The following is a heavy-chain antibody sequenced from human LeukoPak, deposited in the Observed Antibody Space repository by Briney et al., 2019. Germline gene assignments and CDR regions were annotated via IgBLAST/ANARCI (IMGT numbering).Heavy chain of an antibody. V-gene: IGHV3-7*01. Sequence: GGSLRLSCAASGFTFRDYWMSWVRQAPGTELEWVANIKQDGSEKYYVDSVKGRFTISRDNAKNSLYLQMNGLSAEDTAVYYCAKGGSGWYWLGYWGQGTQVTVSS. J-gene: IGHJ4*02. CDR3: AKGGSGWYWLGY. CDR1: GFTFRDYW. CDR2: IKQDGSEK. D-gene: IGHD6-19*01.